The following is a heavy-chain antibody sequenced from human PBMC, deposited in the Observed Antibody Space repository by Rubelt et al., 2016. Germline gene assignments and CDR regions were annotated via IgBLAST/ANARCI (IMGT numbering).Heavy chain of an antibody. Sequence: EVQLVESGGDLVQPGGSLRLSCAASGFTFSTYAMSWFRQSPGKGVEWVSGISGSGGATVDADSGKGRLSVSRDNAENTRYLQINSLRAEDTAVYYCAKSTSNTITYYFDYWGQGSLVTVSS. V-gene: IGHV3-23*04. D-gene: IGHD1-14*01. CDR3: AKSTSNTITYYFDY. CDR1: GFTFSTYA. CDR2: ISGSGGAT. J-gene: IGHJ4*02.